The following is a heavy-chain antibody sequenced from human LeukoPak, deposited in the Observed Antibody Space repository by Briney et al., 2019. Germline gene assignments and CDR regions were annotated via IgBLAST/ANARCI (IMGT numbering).Heavy chain of an antibody. CDR3: ARDSYGDANFDS. J-gene: IGHJ4*02. CDR1: GFTFSSCS. Sequence: PGGSLRLSCAASGFTFSSCSMNWVRQAPGKGLEWVSYISSSSSTIYYADSVKGRLTISRDNAKNSLYLQMNSLRAEDTAVYYCARDSYGDANFDSWGQGTLVTVSS. V-gene: IGHV3-48*01. D-gene: IGHD4-17*01. CDR2: ISSSSSTI.